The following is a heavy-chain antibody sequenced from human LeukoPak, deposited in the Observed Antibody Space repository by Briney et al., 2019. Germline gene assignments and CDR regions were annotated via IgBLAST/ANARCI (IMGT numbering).Heavy chain of an antibody. D-gene: IGHD6-19*01. CDR3: ARDTSAWRYGMDV. CDR2: IKEDGSDK. J-gene: IGHJ6*02. CDR1: GFSFSTYW. Sequence: GGSLRLSCAASGFSFSTYWMSWVRQAPGKGLEWVANIKEDGSDKYYVDSVKGRFTISRDNAKNSLYLQMNSLRDEDTAVYYCARDTSAWRYGMDVWGQGTTVTVSS. V-gene: IGHV3-7*01.